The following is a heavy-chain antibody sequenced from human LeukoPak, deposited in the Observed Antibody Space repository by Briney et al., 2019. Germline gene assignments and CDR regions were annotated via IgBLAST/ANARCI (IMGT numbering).Heavy chain of an antibody. Sequence: GGSLRLSCAASGFTVSTNYMSWVRQAPGKGLEWVSVIYSDGRTYYADSVKGRFTISRDNSKNTLYLQMNSLRVEDTAVYYCARSSHYDILTGYSEEDAFDIWGQGTMVTVSS. CDR1: GFTVSTNY. CDR3: ARSSHYDILTGYSEEDAFDI. V-gene: IGHV3-53*01. CDR2: IYSDGRT. J-gene: IGHJ3*02. D-gene: IGHD3-9*01.